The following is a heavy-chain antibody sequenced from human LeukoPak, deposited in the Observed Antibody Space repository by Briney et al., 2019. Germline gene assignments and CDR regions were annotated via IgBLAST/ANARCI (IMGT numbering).Heavy chain of an antibody. J-gene: IGHJ4*02. D-gene: IGHD4-23*01. CDR1: GGXITSSNW. CDR2: IYHSGST. Sequence: SGTLSLTCAVSGGXITSSNWWTWVRQPPEKGLEWIGEIYHSGSTNYNPSLKSRVTISVDKSSNQFSLKLNSVTAADTAVYYCARNAGNSDVDFWGQGTLVTVSS. V-gene: IGHV4-4*02. CDR3: ARNAGNSDVDF.